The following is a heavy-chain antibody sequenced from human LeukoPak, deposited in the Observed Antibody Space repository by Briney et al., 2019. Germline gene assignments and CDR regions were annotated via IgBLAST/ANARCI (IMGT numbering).Heavy chain of an antibody. V-gene: IGHV3-21*01. Sequence: GSLRLSCAASGFTFSSYSMNWVRQAPGKGLEWVSSISSSSSYIYYADSVKGRFTISRDNSKTTLYLQMNSLRAEDTAVYYCAKEDFSDYYFYYMDVWGKGTTVTISS. CDR1: GFTFSSYS. D-gene: IGHD2/OR15-2a*01. J-gene: IGHJ6*03. CDR3: AKEDFSDYYFYYMDV. CDR2: ISSSSSYI.